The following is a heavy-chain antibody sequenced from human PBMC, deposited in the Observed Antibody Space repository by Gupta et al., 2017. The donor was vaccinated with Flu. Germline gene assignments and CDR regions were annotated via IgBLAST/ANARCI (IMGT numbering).Heavy chain of an antibody. V-gene: IGHV1-2*02. Sequence: QVQLVQSGAEVKKPGASVKVSCKASGYTFTGYYVHWVRQAPGQGLEWMGWINPNSGGTNYAQKFQGRVTMTRDTSISTAYMELSRLRSDDTAVYYCARAIAVAGKNYYYYYGMDVWGQGTTVTVSS. CDR1: GYTFTGYY. CDR3: ARAIAVAGKNYYYYYGMDV. J-gene: IGHJ6*02. D-gene: IGHD6-19*01. CDR2: INPNSGGT.